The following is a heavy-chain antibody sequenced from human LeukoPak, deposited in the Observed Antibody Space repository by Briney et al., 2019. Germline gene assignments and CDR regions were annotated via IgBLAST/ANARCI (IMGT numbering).Heavy chain of an antibody. CDR2: FDPEDGGT. J-gene: IGHJ4*02. V-gene: IGHV1-24*01. CDR1: GYTLTELS. D-gene: IGHD2-15*01. CDR3: ATARLGYCSGGSCPYYFDY. Sequence: ASVKVSCKVSGYTLTELSMHWVRQAPGKGLEWMGGFDPEDGGTIYAQKFQGRVTMTDDTSTDTAYMELSSLRSEDTAVYYCATARLGYCSGGSCPYYFDYWGQGTLVTVSS.